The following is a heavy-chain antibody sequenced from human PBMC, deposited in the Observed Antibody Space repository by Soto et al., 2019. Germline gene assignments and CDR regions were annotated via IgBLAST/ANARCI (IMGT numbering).Heavy chain of an antibody. D-gene: IGHD6-19*01. CDR3: ATDPQGYLSCWYGVLDN. CDR2: INGGNGKT. CDR1: GFTFSDYA. Sequence: QVQIVQSGAEVKKPGASVKVSCQASGFTFSDYAIHWVRQAPGQRLEWIGWINGGNGKTKYSQKLQGRVTMTRDTSASTAYMELSSLTSEDTAVYYCATDPQGYLSCWYGVLDNWGQGTLVSVSS. V-gene: IGHV1-3*01. J-gene: IGHJ4*02.